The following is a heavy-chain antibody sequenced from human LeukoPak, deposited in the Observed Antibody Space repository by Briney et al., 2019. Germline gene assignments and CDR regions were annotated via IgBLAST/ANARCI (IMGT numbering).Heavy chain of an antibody. CDR1: PDSIKSLSHY. CDR3: ARQYFVATRLLWFDT. D-gene: IGHD5-12*01. V-gene: IGHV4-39*01. J-gene: IGHJ5*02. Sequence: PSETLSLTCIVSPDSIKSLSHYWGWIRQPPGKGLEWVGSIYYGGSTYYNPSLKSRLTMPVDTSNNQFSLNLTSVTAADTAVYYCARQYFVATRLLWFDTWGQGALVTVSS. CDR2: IYYGGST.